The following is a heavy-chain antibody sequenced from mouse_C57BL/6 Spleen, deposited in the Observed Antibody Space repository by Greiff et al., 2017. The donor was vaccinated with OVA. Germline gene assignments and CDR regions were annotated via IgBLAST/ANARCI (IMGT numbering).Heavy chain of an antibody. V-gene: IGHV1-85*01. J-gene: IGHJ1*03. CDR3: ASAIASGTWYFDV. CDR1: GYTFTSYD. CDR2: IYPRDGST. Sequence: QVQLQQSGPELVKPGASVKLSCKASGYTFTSYDINWVKQRPGQGLEWIGWIYPRDGSTKYNEKFKGKATLTVDTSSSTAYMELHSLTSEDSAVYFCASAIASGTWYFDVWGTGTTVTVPS. D-gene: IGHD4-1*01.